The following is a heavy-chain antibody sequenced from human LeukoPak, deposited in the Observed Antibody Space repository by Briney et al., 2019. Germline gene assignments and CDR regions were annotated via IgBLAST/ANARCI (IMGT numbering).Heavy chain of an antibody. D-gene: IGHD2-2*01. J-gene: IGHJ6*04. CDR1: RYTFTSHV. V-gene: IGHV1-18*04. Sequence: GASVTVSCQASRYTFTSHVISWVRQAPGQGLEGMGWISAYNGNKNYAQKLQSRVTMTTDTSTSTAYMELRSLRSDDTAVYYCARDRSVVVPAHYYYYGMDVWGKGTTVTVSS. CDR3: ARDRSVVVPAHYYYYGMDV. CDR2: ISAYNGNK.